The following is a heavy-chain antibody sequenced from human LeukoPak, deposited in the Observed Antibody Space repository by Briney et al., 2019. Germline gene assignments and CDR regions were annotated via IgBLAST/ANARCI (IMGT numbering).Heavy chain of an antibody. J-gene: IGHJ5*02. CDR2: LRAGGGST. CDR1: GFTFSNYA. Sequence: GGSLTLAWAASGFTFSNYAMSWVRQVPGKVLGWVSGLRAGGGSTYYADSVKGRFTISRDNSQNTLYLQMNSLRGEDTAVYYCAKDSRGSYYRKSDLWAQGTLVGVSS. CDR3: AKDSRGSYYRKSDL. V-gene: IGHV3-23*01. D-gene: IGHD1-26*01.